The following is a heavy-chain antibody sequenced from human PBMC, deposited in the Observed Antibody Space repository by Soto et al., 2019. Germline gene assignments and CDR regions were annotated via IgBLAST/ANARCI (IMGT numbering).Heavy chain of an antibody. CDR3: ARDSYSFED. CDR1: GGSMSSYY. D-gene: IGHD5-18*01. V-gene: IGHV4-59*01. CDR2: IYYSGST. Sequence: SETLSLTCTVSGGSMSSYYWSWMRQSPGKGLEWIEYIYYSGSTDYNPSLKSRVTISVDTSKNQFSLKLRSVTAADTAVYYCARDSYSFEDWGQGTLVTVSS. J-gene: IGHJ4*02.